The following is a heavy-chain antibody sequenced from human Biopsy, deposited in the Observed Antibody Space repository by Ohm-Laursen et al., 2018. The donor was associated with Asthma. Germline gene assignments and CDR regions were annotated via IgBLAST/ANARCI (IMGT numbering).Heavy chain of an antibody. CDR2: INSVFGTT. V-gene: IGHV1-69*01. J-gene: IGHJ4*02. CDR1: GGTFNTYV. D-gene: IGHD2-2*01. Sequence: SSVKVSCKSLGGTFNTYVIGWVRQAPGQGLEWMGGINSVFGTTTYPQKFQDRVTITVDDPTSTVYMELSSLRSEDTAVYYCARKAGSCISRTCYSLDFWGQGTLVTVSS. CDR3: ARKAGSCISRTCYSLDF.